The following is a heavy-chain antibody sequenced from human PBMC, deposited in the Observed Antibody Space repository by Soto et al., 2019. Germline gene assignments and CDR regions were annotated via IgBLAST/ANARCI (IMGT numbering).Heavy chain of an antibody. D-gene: IGHD3-22*01. CDR1: GYSFTSYW. CDR3: ARQRDYYDSATGAFDI. CDR2: IYPGDSDT. Sequence: GESLKISCKGSGYSFTSYWIGWVRQMPGKGLEWMGIIYPGDSDTRYSPSFQGQVTISADKSISTAYLQWSSLKASDTAMYYCARQRDYYDSATGAFDIWGQGTMVTVS. V-gene: IGHV5-51*01. J-gene: IGHJ3*02.